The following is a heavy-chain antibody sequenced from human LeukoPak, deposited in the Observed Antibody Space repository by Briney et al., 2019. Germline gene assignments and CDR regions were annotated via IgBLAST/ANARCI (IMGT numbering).Heavy chain of an antibody. Sequence: ASVKVSCKASGYTFTSYYMRWVRQAPGQGLEWMGIINPSGGSTSYAQKFQGRVTMTRDMSTSTVYMELSSLRSEDTAVYYCAREKVPAYYMDVWGKGTTVTVSS. V-gene: IGHV1-46*01. J-gene: IGHJ6*03. CDR1: GYTFTSYY. CDR2: INPSGGST. D-gene: IGHD2-2*01. CDR3: AREKVPAYYMDV.